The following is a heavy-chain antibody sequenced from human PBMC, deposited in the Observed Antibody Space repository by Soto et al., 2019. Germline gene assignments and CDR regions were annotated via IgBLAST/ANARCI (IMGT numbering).Heavy chain of an antibody. CDR3: ARHTGSTDFDY. V-gene: IGHV4-39*01. CDR1: GGPITRSSNY. Sequence: SETLSLTCSVSGGPITRSSNYWGWIRQPRGKGLEWIGSFYYSESPYYNPSLRSRVTISVDTSKNNFSLKVTSVTAADTGIYYCARHTGSTDFDYWGQGTLVTVSS. CDR2: FYYSESP. J-gene: IGHJ4*02.